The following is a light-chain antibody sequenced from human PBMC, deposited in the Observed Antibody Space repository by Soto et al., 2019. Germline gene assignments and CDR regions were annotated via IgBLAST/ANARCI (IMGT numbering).Light chain of an antibody. CDR1: QSVSRY. J-gene: IGKJ5*01. CDR3: QQRSNWPIT. V-gene: IGKV3-11*01. Sequence: EIVLTQSPVTLSLSPGARATLSCSASQSVSRYLAWYQQKPDQAPRLLIYDAFNRATGIPARFSGSGSGTDFTLTISSLEPEYFVVYYCQQRSNWPITFGQGTRLEIK. CDR2: DAF.